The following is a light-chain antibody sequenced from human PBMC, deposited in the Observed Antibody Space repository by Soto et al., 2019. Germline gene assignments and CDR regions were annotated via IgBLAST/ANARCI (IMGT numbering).Light chain of an antibody. CDR3: CSYTTISIRV. Sequence: QSALTQPASVSGSPGQSITISCTGTSSDVGGYNYVSWYQQHPGKAPKVIIYEVSNRPSGVSHRFSGSKSGNTASLTISGLRAEDEADYYCCSYTTISIRVFGGGTQLTVL. CDR2: EVS. V-gene: IGLV2-14*01. J-gene: IGLJ2*01. CDR1: SSDVGGYNY.